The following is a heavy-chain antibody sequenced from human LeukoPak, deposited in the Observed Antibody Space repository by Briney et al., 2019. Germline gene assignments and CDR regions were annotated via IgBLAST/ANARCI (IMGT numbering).Heavy chain of an antibody. D-gene: IGHD3-22*01. V-gene: IGHV4-59*08. CDR2: IYYSGST. CDR1: GGSISSYY. J-gene: IGHJ1*01. CDR3: ARGVSYYDSSGYYNEYFQH. Sequence: SETLSLTCTVSGGSISSYYWSWVRQPPGRGLERVGYIYYSGSTNYNPSLRSRVTISVDTSNNQFSLKLSSVTAADTAVYYCARGVSYYDSSGYYNEYFQHWGQGTLVTVSS.